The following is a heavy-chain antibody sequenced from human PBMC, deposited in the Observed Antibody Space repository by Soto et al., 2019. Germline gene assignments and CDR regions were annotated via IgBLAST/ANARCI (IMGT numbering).Heavy chain of an antibody. V-gene: IGHV3-23*01. Sequence: PWGSLRLTCAASGFTFSSFAMSCVRQAPAKGLEWVSTINKSVVNTYDTDSVKGRFTISRDRSKNMLFLQMNSLRAYDTAVYYSAKEPGDYDYYYYGMDVWGQGTTVTVSS. CDR2: INKSVVNT. D-gene: IGHD4-17*01. J-gene: IGHJ6*02. CDR1: GFTFSSFA. CDR3: AKEPGDYDYYYYGMDV.